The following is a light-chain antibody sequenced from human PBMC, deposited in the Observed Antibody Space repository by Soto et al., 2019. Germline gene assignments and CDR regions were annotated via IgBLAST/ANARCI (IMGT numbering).Light chain of an antibody. CDR2: DVS. CDR1: SSDVGGYNY. J-gene: IGLJ2*01. Sequence: QSALTQPASVSGSPGQSITISCTEISSDVGGYNYVSWYQQHPGKAPKLMIYDVSNRPSGVSNRFSGSKSGNTASLTISGLQAEDEADYYCSSYISSNTVFGGGTKLTVL. V-gene: IGLV2-14*03. CDR3: SSYISSNTV.